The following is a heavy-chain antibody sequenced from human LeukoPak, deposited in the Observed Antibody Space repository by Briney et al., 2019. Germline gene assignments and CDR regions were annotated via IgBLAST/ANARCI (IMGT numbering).Heavy chain of an antibody. CDR1: GFTFSNYW. V-gene: IGHV3-74*01. J-gene: IGHJ4*02. Sequence: GGSLRLSCAASGFTFSNYWMHWVRQAPGKGLVWVSRVTSDGTGADYADSVRGRFTISRDNAKNTVYLHMNSLGAEDTAIYYCARVPAAAAGMGIDYWGQGTLVTVSS. CDR2: VTSDGTGA. D-gene: IGHD6-13*01. CDR3: ARVPAAAAGMGIDY.